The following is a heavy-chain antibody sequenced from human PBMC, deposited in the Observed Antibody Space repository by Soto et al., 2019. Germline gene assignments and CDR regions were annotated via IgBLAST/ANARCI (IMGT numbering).Heavy chain of an antibody. CDR1: GGTFSSYA. D-gene: IGHD3-3*01. Sequence: GASVKVSCKASGGTFSSYAISWVRQAPGQGLEWMGWIIPNIGGTNYAQKFQGWVTMTRDTSISTAYMELSRLRSDDTAVYYCARGRTTIFGVVNYYYYMDVWGKGTTVTVSS. V-gene: IGHV1-2*04. CDR3: ARGRTTIFGVVNYYYYMDV. CDR2: IIPNIGGT. J-gene: IGHJ6*03.